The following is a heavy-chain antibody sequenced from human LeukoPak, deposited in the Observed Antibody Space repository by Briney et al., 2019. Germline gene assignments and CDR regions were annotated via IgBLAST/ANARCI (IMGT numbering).Heavy chain of an antibody. CDR3: ARGRCTNGVCYRPARYGMDV. Sequence: PSETLSLTCAVYGGSFSGYYWSWIRQPPGKGLEWIGEINHSGSTNYNPSLKSRVTISVDTSKNQFSLKLSSVTAADTAVYYCARGRCTNGVCYRPARYGMDVWGQGTTVTVSS. D-gene: IGHD2-8*01. V-gene: IGHV4-34*01. CDR1: GGSFSGYY. J-gene: IGHJ6*02. CDR2: INHSGST.